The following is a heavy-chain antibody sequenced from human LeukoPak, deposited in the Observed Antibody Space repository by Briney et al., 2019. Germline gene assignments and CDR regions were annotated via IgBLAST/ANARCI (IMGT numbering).Heavy chain of an antibody. CDR3: ARHRLFGGWGAFDI. J-gene: IGHJ3*02. D-gene: IGHD6-19*01. Sequence: PSGTLSLTCTVSGGSISSYYWSWIRQPPGKGLEWIGYIYYSGSTNYNPSLKSRVTISVDTSKNQFSLKLSSVTAADTAVYYCARHRLFGGWGAFDIWGQGTMVTVSS. V-gene: IGHV4-59*08. CDR2: IYYSGST. CDR1: GGSISSYY.